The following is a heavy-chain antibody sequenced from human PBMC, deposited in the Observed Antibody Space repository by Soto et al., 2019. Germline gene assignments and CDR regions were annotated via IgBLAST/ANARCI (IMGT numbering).Heavy chain of an antibody. D-gene: IGHD5-18*01. V-gene: IGHV3-23*01. CDR1: GFTFSSYA. CDR3: AKVERGYSYGYSDY. Sequence: EVQLLESGGGLVQPGGSLRLSCAASGFTFSSYAMSWVRQAPGKGLGWVSAISGSGGSTYYADSVKGRFTISRDNSKNTMYLQMNSLRAEDTAVYYCAKVERGYSYGYSDYWGQGTLGTGSS. CDR2: ISGSGGST. J-gene: IGHJ4*02.